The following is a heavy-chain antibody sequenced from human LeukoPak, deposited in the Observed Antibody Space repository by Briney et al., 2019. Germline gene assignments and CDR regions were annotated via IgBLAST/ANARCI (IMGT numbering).Heavy chain of an antibody. Sequence: PGGSLRLSCAASGFTFSSYVMHWVRQAPGKGLEWVAFIRYDGSNKYYADSVKGRFTISRDNSKNTLYLQMNSLRAEDTAVYYCAKDSTRYFDWLLFSWGQGTLVTVSS. CDR1: GFTFSSYV. CDR3: AKDSTRYFDWLLFS. D-gene: IGHD3-9*01. CDR2: IRYDGSNK. V-gene: IGHV3-30*02. J-gene: IGHJ4*02.